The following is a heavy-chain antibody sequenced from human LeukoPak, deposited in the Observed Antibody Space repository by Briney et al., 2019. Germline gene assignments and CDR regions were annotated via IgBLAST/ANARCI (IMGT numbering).Heavy chain of an antibody. J-gene: IGHJ3*02. V-gene: IGHV3-15*01. CDR3: TTRFTMVRGVIIPDAFDI. CDR2: IKSKTDGGTT. Sequence: PGGSLRLSCAASGFTFSNAWMSWVRQAPGKGLEWVGRIKSKTDGGTTDYAAPVKGRLTISSDDSKNTLYLQMNSLKTEDTAVYYCTTRFTMVRGVIIPDAFDIWGQGTMVTVSS. D-gene: IGHD3-10*01. CDR1: GFTFSNAW.